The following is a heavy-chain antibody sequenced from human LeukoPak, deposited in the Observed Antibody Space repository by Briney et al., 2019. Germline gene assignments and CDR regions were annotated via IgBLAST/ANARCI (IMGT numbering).Heavy chain of an antibody. Sequence: XXXAVXXGSIXSXXWWSWGXXPPXXGXXXXXXXYHSGSTNYNPSLKSRVTISVDKSKNQFSLKLSSVTAADTAVYYCARVKKWYYDILTGYPHDAFDIWGQGTMVTVSS. CDR3: ARVKKWYYDILTGYPHDAFDI. CDR1: XGSIXSXXW. J-gene: IGHJ3*02. D-gene: IGHD3-9*01. V-gene: IGHV4-4*02. CDR2: XYHSGST.